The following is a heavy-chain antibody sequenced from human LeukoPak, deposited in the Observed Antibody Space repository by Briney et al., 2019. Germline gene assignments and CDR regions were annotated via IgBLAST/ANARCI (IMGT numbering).Heavy chain of an antibody. CDR3: ARGGLTIAEATTSWYLDC. D-gene: IGHD1-26*01. Sequence: GGSLRLSCAASGFTFNTYGMHWVRQAQGKGLEWVALIWYDGSNENYADSVKGRFTISRDNSRNTLYLQMNSLRGEDTAVYYCARGGLTIAEATTSWYLDCWGQGTLVTVSS. V-gene: IGHV3-33*01. J-gene: IGHJ4*02. CDR1: GFTFNTYG. CDR2: IWYDGSNE.